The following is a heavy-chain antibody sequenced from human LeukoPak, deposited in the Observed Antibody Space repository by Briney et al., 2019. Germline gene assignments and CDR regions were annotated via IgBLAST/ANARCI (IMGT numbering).Heavy chain of an antibody. D-gene: IGHD3-22*01. CDR2: IYTSGST. Sequence: SETLSLTCTVSGGSISSYYWSWIRQPAGKGLEWIGRIYTSGSTNYNPSLKSRVTMSVDTSKNQFSLKLSSVTAADTAVYYCARHRLSRYYDSSGYDGAFDIWGQGTMVTVSS. CDR1: GGSISSYY. V-gene: IGHV4-4*07. J-gene: IGHJ3*02. CDR3: ARHRLSRYYDSSGYDGAFDI.